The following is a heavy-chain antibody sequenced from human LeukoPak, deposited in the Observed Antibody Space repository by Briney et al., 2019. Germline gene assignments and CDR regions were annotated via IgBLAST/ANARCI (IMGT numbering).Heavy chain of an antibody. V-gene: IGHV4-30-4*01. CDR3: ARESGSYLTFDY. J-gene: IGHJ4*02. CDR2: IYYSRST. Sequence: SETLSLTCTVSGGSISSGDYYWSWIRQPPGKGLEWIGYIYYSRSTYYNPSLKSRVTISVDTSKNQFSLKLSSVTAADTAVYYCARESGSYLTFDYWGQGTLVTVSS. D-gene: IGHD1-26*01. CDR1: GGSISSGDYY.